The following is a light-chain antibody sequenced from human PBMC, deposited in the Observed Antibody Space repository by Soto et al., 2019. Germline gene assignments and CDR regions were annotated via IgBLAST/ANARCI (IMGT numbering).Light chain of an antibody. J-gene: IGKJ1*01. V-gene: IGKV3-15*01. CDR1: QSVSSN. CDR2: GAS. CDR3: QQYNNWPRRT. Sequence: EIVLTQSPGILSLSPGERATLSCRASQSVSSNLAWYQQKPGQAPRLLIYGASTRATGIPARFSGSGSGTEFTLTISSLQSEDFAVYYCQQYNNWPRRTFGQGTKVDIK.